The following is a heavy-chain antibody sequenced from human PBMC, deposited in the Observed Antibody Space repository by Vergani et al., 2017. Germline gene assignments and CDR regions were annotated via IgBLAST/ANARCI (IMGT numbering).Heavy chain of an antibody. V-gene: IGHV3-33*06. CDR3: AKDLFLPSNRIAVAGTFDY. Sequence: QVQLVESGGGVVQPGRSLRLSCAASGFTFNNYGMHWVRQAPGKGLEWVATIWYDGSDKNYADSVKGRFTISRDNSRNTLYLQMNSLRAEDTAVYHCAKDLFLPSNRIAVAGTFDYWGQGTLVTVSS. CDR1: GFTFNNYG. CDR2: IWYDGSDK. D-gene: IGHD6-19*01. J-gene: IGHJ4*02.